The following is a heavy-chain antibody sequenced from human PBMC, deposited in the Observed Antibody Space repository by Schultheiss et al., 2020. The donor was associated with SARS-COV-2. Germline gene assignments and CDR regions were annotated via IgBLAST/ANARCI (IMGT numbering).Heavy chain of an antibody. J-gene: IGHJ4*02. CDR1: GDSVSSNSAA. CDR2: TYYRSKWYN. V-gene: IGHV6-1*01. CDR3: ARGQTGHMPFDY. D-gene: IGHD7-27*01. Sequence: SQTLSLTCAISGDSVSSNSAAWNWIRQSPSRGLEWLGRTYYRSKWYNDYAVSVKSRITINPDTSKNQFSLKLSSVTAADTAVYYCARGQTGHMPFDYWGQGTLVTVSS.